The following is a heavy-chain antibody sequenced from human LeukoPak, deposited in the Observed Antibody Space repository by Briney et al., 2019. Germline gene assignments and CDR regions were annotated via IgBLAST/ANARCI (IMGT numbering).Heavy chain of an antibody. V-gene: IGHV4-4*02. D-gene: IGHD3-22*01. Sequence: SGTLSLTCTVSGDSINSLGLWSWVRQPPGKGLEWIGEMYLSGTTHSNPSVKSRVTISIDKSKNQFFLNLSSVTAADTAVYYCAGLVGRYSSGLYYYYFDYWGQGTLVTVSS. J-gene: IGHJ4*02. CDR2: MYLSGTT. CDR1: GDSINSLGL. CDR3: AGLVGRYSSGLYYYYFDY.